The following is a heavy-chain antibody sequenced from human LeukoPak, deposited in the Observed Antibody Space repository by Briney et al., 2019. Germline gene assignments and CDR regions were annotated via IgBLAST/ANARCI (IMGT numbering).Heavy chain of an antibody. CDR3: ARQGGTYSQFDY. CDR2: IYYSGST. Sequence: SETLSLTCTVSGGSISSSTYYWGWIRRPPGKGLEWIGSIYYSGSTSYNPSLKSRVTISVDTSKNQFSLKLSSVSAADTAVYYCARQGGTYSQFDYWGQGTLVTVSS. CDR1: GGSISSSTYY. V-gene: IGHV4-39*01. D-gene: IGHD1-26*01. J-gene: IGHJ4*02.